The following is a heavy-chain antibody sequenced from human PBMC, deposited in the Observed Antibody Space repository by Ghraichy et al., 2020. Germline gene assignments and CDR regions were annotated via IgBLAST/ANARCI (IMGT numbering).Heavy chain of an antibody. CDR3: ARIEGSTIFGVVSNWFDP. CDR2: IFSNDEK. D-gene: IGHD3-3*01. V-gene: IGHV2-26*01. J-gene: IGHJ5*02. Sequence: SGPTLVKPTETLTLTCTVSGFSLSNARMGVSWIRQPPGKALEWLAHIFSNDEKSYSTSLKSRLTISKDTSKSQVVLTMTNMDPVDTATYYCARIEGSTIFGVVSNWFDPWGQGTLVTVSS. CDR1: GFSLSNARMG.